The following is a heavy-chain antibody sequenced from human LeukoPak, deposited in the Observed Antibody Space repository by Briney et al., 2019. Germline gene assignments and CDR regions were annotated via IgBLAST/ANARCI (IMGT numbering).Heavy chain of an antibody. CDR2: IKSNAAGGTT. J-gene: IGHJ3*02. CDR3: ANCLVGNSVNDAFDI. Sequence: GGSLRLSCIASGFTFSNAWMSWVRQVPGKGLEWLGRIKSNAAGGTTDYAAPVKGRVTVSRDNSKNTLYLQMNSLRAEDTAVYYCANCLVGNSVNDAFDIWGQGTMVTVSS. CDR1: GFTFSNAW. D-gene: IGHD4-23*01. V-gene: IGHV3-15*01.